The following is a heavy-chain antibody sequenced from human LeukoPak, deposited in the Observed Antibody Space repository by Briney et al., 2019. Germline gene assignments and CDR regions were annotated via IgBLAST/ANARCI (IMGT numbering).Heavy chain of an antibody. Sequence: SETLSLTCAVSGDSISSSYWWTWVRQTPGMGLEWIGEINHSGSTNYNPSLKSRVTISVDTSKNQFSLKLSSVTAADTAVYYCARGGGSWNYWGQGTLVTVSS. D-gene: IGHD2-15*01. J-gene: IGHJ4*02. CDR2: INHSGST. CDR1: GDSISSSYW. CDR3: ARGGGSWNY. V-gene: IGHV4-4*02.